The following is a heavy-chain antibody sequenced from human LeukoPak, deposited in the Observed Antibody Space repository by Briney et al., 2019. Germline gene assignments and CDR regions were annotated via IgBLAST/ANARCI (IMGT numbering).Heavy chain of an antibody. V-gene: IGHV4-59*08. J-gene: IGHJ6*02. CDR2: IYYSGST. CDR1: GGSISSYY. CDR3: ARTGYCSSTSCYWGLNYYYGMDV. D-gene: IGHD2-2*03. Sequence: PSGTLSLTCAVSGGSISSYYWSWIRQPPGKGLEWIGYIYYSGSTNYNPSLKSRVTISVDTSKNQFSLKLSSVTAADTAVYYCARTGYCSSTSCYWGLNYYYGMDVWGQGTTVTVSS.